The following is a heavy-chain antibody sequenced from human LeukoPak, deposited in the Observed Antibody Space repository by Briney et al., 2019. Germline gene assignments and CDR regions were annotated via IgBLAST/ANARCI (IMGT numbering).Heavy chain of an antibody. CDR1: GFTFSDYY. D-gene: IGHD6-19*01. V-gene: IGHV3-11*04. CDR2: ISSSGSTI. Sequence: NPGGSLRLSCAASGFTFSDYYMSWIRQAPGKGLEWVSYISSSGSTIYYADSVKGRFTISRDNAKNSLYLQMNSLKTEDTALYYCAKLYTSGWIDYWGQGTLVTVSS. CDR3: AKLYTSGWIDY. J-gene: IGHJ4*02.